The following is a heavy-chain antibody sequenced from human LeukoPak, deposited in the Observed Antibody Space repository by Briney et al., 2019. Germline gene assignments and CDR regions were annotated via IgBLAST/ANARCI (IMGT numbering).Heavy chain of an antibody. D-gene: IGHD2-2*01. J-gene: IGHJ5*02. CDR1: GFPFSSYA. Sequence: GGSLRLSCSASGFPFSSYAMHWVRQAPGKGLQYVSAISSNGGSTYYADSVKGRFTISRDNSKNTLYLQMSSLRAEDTAVYYCVKDSEVVPAMANWFDPWGQGTLVTVS. V-gene: IGHV3-64D*06. CDR3: VKDSEVVPAMANWFDP. CDR2: ISSNGGST.